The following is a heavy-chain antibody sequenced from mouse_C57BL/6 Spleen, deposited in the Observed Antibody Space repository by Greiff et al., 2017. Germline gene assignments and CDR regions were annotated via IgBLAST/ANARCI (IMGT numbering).Heavy chain of an antibody. CDR3: AREGNYGSPDY. J-gene: IGHJ2*01. CDR2: ISDGGSYT. Sequence: VKLMESGGGLVKPGGSLKLSCAASGFTFSSYALSWVRQTPEKRLEWVATISDGGSYTYYPDNVKGRFTISRDNAKNNLYLQMSHRKAEDTAMYYCAREGNYGSPDYWGQGTTLTVSS. CDR1: GFTFSSYA. D-gene: IGHD1-1*01. V-gene: IGHV5-4*01.